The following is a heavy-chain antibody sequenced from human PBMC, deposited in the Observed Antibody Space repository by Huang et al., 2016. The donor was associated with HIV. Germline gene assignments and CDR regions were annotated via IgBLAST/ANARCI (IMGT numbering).Heavy chain of an antibody. Sequence: SVKVSCKASGYTFSSFGISWVRQAPGQGLEWVGWISVYNGNRKFAQKFQGRRTMTTDTSTSTAYMELRSLRSDDTAVYYCARGGGIQLWLLGYYYMDVWGNGTTVTVSS. CDR2: ISVYNGNR. D-gene: IGHD5-18*01. V-gene: IGHV1-18*01. J-gene: IGHJ6*03. CDR1: GYTFSSFG. CDR3: ARGGGIQLWLLGYYYMDV.